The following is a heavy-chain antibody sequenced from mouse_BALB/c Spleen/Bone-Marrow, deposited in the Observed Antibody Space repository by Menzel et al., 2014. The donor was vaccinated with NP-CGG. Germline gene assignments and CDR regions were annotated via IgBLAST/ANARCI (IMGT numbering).Heavy chain of an antibody. D-gene: IGHD2-4*01. CDR2: ICPSTGYT. Sequence: QVQLQQSGAELAKPGASVKMSCKASGYTFTSYWMHWVKQRPGQGLEWIGYICPSTGYTEHNQKFKDKAIMTADKSSSTAYMQLSSLTSEDSAVYYCARDDYAYWGQGTLVTVSA. V-gene: IGHV1-7*01. CDR3: ARDDYAY. J-gene: IGHJ3*01. CDR1: GYTFTSYW.